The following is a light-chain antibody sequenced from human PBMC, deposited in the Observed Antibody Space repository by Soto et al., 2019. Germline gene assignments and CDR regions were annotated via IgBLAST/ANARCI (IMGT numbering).Light chain of an antibody. CDR3: QQYHNWPPQYT. CDR1: QTVSSN. Sequence: EIVMTQSPATLSVSPGERATLSCRASQTVSSNLAWYQQKPGQAPRLLIHGASTRATGVPARFSGSGSGTEFPLPLPRLQSEDFAVYYRQQYHNWPPQYTFGQGTKLQIK. J-gene: IGKJ2*01. V-gene: IGKV3-15*01. CDR2: GAS.